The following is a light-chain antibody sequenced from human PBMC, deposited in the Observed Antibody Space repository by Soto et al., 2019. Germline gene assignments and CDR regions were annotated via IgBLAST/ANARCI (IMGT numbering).Light chain of an antibody. V-gene: IGKV1-5*03. CDR3: QQYNTYAWT. Sequence: DIQMTQSPSTLSASVGDRVTITCRASQSISIGLAWYQQKPGKAPKLLIYRASSLESGVPSRFSGSASGTEFTLTISSLQPDDFATYYCQQYNTYAWTFGQGTKVEIK. J-gene: IGKJ1*01. CDR2: RAS. CDR1: QSISIG.